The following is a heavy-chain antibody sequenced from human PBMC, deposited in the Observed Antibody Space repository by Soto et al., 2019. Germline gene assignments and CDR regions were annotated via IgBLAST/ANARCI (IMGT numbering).Heavy chain of an antibody. V-gene: IGHV3-21*01. D-gene: IGHD1-26*01. CDR2: ISSSSSYI. CDR1: GFTFSSYS. Sequence: KAGGSLRLSCAASGFTFSSYSMNWVRQAPGKGLEWVSSISSSSSYIYYADSVKGRFTISRDNAKNSLYLQMNSLRAEDTAVYYCARDKPSSGIRAPPWSDYYYYGMDVWGQGTTVTVSS. CDR3: ARDKPSSGIRAPPWSDYYYYGMDV. J-gene: IGHJ6*02.